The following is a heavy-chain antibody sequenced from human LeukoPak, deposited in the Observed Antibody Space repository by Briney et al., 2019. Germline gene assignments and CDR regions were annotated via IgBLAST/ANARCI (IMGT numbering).Heavy chain of an antibody. CDR1: GGSISSYY. D-gene: IGHD4-17*01. CDR2: IYYSGST. CDR3: ARASWDGDYRRYYGMDV. Sequence: SETLSLTCTVSGGSISSYYWSWIRQPPGKGLEWTGYIYYSGSTNYNPSLKSRVTISVDTSKNQFSLKLSSVTAADTAVYYCARASWDGDYRRYYGMDVWGQGTTVTVSS. V-gene: IGHV4-59*01. J-gene: IGHJ6*02.